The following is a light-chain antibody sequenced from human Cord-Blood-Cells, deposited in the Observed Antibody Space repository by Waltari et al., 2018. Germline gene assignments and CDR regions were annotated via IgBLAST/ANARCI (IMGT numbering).Light chain of an antibody. V-gene: IGLV3-16*01. CDR1: ALPKKY. J-gene: IGLJ2*01. CDR3: LSADSSATYAV. Sequence: SYELTQPPSVSVSLGQMARITCSGEALPKKYAYWYQQKPGQFPVLVIYKDSERPSGIPERFSVSSSGTIVTLTISGVQAEDEADYYCLSADSSATYAVFGGGTKLTVL. CDR2: KDS.